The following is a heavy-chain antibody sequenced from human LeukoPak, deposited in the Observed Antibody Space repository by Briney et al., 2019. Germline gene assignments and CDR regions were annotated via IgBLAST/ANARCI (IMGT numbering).Heavy chain of an antibody. CDR1: GFTFSSYA. D-gene: IGHD3-10*01. Sequence: GGSLRLSCAASGFTFSSYAMSWARQAPGKGLEWVSSIGATADSTYYADSVKGRFTISRDNSKNTLYLEMSSLRAEDTAVYYCAKGRAQVPLGVGDPGYWGQGTLVTVSS. J-gene: IGHJ4*02. CDR3: AKGRAQVPLGVGDPGY. CDR2: IGATADST. V-gene: IGHV3-23*01.